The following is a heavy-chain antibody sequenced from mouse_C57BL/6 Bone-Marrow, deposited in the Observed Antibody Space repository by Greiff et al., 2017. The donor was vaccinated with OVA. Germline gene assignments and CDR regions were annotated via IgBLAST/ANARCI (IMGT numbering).Heavy chain of an antibody. V-gene: IGHV14-4*01. Sequence: VQLQQSGAELVRPGASVKLSCTASGFNIKDDYMHWVKQRPEQGLEWIGWIDPENGDTEYASKFQGKATITADTSSNTAYLQLSSLTSEDTAVYYCTTDYDGYPYWYFGVWGTGTTVTVSS. CDR1: GFNIKDDY. CDR2: IDPENGDT. D-gene: IGHD2-3*01. CDR3: TTDYDGYPYWYFGV. J-gene: IGHJ1*03.